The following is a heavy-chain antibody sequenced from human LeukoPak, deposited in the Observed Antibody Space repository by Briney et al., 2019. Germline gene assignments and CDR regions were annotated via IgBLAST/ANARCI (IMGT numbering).Heavy chain of an antibody. CDR2: ISSSSSYI. V-gene: IGHV3-21*01. J-gene: IGHJ6*03. D-gene: IGHD3-3*01. CDR3: ARVVWSGYYSHYMDV. Sequence: PGGSLRLSCAASGFTFSSYSMNWFRQAPEKGLEWVSSISSSSSYIYYADSVKGRFTISRDNAKNSLYLQMNSLRAEDTAVYYCARVVWSGYYSHYMDVWGKGTTVTVSS. CDR1: GFTFSSYS.